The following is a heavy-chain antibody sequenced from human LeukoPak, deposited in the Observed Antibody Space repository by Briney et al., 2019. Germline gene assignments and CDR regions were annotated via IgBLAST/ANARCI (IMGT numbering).Heavy chain of an antibody. Sequence: GGSLRLSCVASRFTFSSYSMTWVRRAPGTGLEWVSSISFGGGHIFYTDSVKGRFTIFRDDSKHSLYLEMNSLRAEDTAVYFCARIVLTPPYGMDVWGQGTTVTVSS. J-gene: IGHJ6*02. CDR2: ISFGGGHI. CDR1: RFTFSSYS. D-gene: IGHD2/OR15-2a*01. CDR3: ARIVLTPPYGMDV. V-gene: IGHV3-21*01.